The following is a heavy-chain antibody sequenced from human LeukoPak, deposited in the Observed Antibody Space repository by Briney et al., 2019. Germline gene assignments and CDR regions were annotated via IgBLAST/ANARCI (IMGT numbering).Heavy chain of an antibody. CDR1: GFTFRNYA. V-gene: IGHV3-23*01. J-gene: IGHJ4*02. Sequence: QTGGSLRPSCAASGFTFRNYAMSWVRQAPGKGLEWVSAIVGNGVSTYYADSVQGRFTISRDNSKNTLYLQMNSLRAEDTALYYCTKWGDYDGSTGYYDSDYWGQGTLVTVSS. CDR3: TKWGDYDGSTGYYDSDY. CDR2: IVGNGVST. D-gene: IGHD3-9*01.